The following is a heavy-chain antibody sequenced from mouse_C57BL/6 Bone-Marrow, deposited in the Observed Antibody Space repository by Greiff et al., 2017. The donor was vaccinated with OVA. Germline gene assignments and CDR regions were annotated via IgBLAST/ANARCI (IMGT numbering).Heavy chain of an antibody. CDR1: GFNIKDDY. Sequence: VQLQQSGAELVRPGASVKLSCTASGFNIKDDYMHWVKQRPEQGLEWIGWIDPENGDTEYASKFQGKATITADKSSSTAYMELRSLTSEDSAVYYCTRGITTVVAHWYFDVWGTGTTVTVSS. CDR3: TRGITTVVAHWYFDV. CDR2: IDPENGDT. D-gene: IGHD1-1*01. V-gene: IGHV14-4*01. J-gene: IGHJ1*03.